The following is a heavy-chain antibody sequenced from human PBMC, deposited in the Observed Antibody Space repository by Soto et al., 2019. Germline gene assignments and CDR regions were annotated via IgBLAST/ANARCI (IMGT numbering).Heavy chain of an antibody. CDR2: ISGSGGST. V-gene: IGHV3-23*01. CDR3: ADCSGGSCYWFDP. D-gene: IGHD2-15*01. Sequence: EVQLLESGGGLVQPGGSLRLSCAASGFTFSSYAMSWVRQAPGKGLEWVSAISGSGGSTYYADSVKGRFTISRDNSKNTLYLQMNSLRAADTAVYYCADCSGGSCYWFDPWGQGTLVTVSS. J-gene: IGHJ5*02. CDR1: GFTFSSYA.